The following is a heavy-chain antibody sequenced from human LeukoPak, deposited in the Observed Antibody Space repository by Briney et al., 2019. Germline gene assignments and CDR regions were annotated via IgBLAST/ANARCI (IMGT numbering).Heavy chain of an antibody. Sequence: GASVKVSCKVSGYTLTELSMHWVRQAPGKGLEWMGGFDPEDGETIYAQKFQGRVTMTEDTSTDTAYMELSSLRSEDTAVYYCATAVGVSGYDAFDIWGQGTMVTVSS. J-gene: IGHJ3*02. D-gene: IGHD3-10*01. CDR2: FDPEDGET. CDR1: GYTLTELS. V-gene: IGHV1-24*01. CDR3: ATAVGVSGYDAFDI.